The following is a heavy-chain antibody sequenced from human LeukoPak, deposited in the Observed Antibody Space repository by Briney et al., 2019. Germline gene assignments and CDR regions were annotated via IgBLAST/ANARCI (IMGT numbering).Heavy chain of an antibody. Sequence: GSLRLSCAASGFTFSSYEMNWVRQAPGKGLEWVSYISSSGSTIYYADSVKGRFTISRDNSKNTLYLQMNSLRAEDTAVYYCATTVTNSYYYYYMDVWGKGTTVTVSS. D-gene: IGHD4-17*01. J-gene: IGHJ6*03. CDR2: ISSSGSTI. CDR3: ATTVTNSYYYYYMDV. V-gene: IGHV3-48*03. CDR1: GFTFSSYE.